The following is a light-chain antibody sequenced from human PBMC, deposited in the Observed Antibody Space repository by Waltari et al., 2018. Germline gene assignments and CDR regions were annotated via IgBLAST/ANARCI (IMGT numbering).Light chain of an antibody. CDR1: KSGDQY. J-gene: IGLJ2*01. Sequence: SYELTQPPSVSVSPGQTASITRPGHKSGDQYACWYQQKPGQSPVLVIYQDNKRPSGIPERFSGSKSGNTATLTISGTQAMDEGYYYCQAWDSSIDVVFGGGTKLTVL. CDR2: QDN. CDR3: QAWDSSIDVV. V-gene: IGLV3-1*01.